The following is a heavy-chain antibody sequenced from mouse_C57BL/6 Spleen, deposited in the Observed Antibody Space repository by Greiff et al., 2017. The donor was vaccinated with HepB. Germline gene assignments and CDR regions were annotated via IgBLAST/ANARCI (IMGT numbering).Heavy chain of an antibody. V-gene: IGHV1-19*01. CDR1: GYTFTDYY. D-gene: IGHD1-1*01. CDR2: INPYNGGT. Sequence: EVQLQQSGPVLVKPGASVKMSCKASGYTFTDYYMNWVKQSHGKSLEWIGVINPYNGGTSYNQKFKGKATLTVDKSSSTAYMELNSLTSEDSAVYYCAREDYYGSSDAMDYWGQRTSVTVSS. J-gene: IGHJ4*01. CDR3: AREDYYGSSDAMDY.